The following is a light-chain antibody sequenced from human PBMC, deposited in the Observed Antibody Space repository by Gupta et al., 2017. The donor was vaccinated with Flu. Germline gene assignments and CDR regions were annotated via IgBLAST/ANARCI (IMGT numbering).Light chain of an antibody. V-gene: IGLV6-57*03. CDR2: EDK. Sequence: NIMLTQPRTVTESPGNRETISCARSGGNIASHYVQWFQQRPGSARTTVIYEDKQRPTRVPNQFTCSIDSSSNSDYLTISGLKTEDEATYYCQSYDSNSHWVFGGGTKLTVL. CDR3: QSYDSNSHWV. J-gene: IGLJ3*02. CDR1: GGNIASHY.